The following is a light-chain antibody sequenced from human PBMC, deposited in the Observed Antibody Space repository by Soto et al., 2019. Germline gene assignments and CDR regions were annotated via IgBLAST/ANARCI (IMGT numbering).Light chain of an antibody. V-gene: IGKV3-20*01. J-gene: IGKJ3*01. CDR3: QQYGSSLT. CDR2: GAS. CDR1: QSVYNKY. Sequence: EIVLTQSPGTLYLSPGERATLSCRASQSVYNKYLAWYQQKPGQAPRLLIYGASSRATGIPDRFSGSGSGTDFTLTITRLEPEDFAVYSCQQYGSSLTFGPGTKVDIK.